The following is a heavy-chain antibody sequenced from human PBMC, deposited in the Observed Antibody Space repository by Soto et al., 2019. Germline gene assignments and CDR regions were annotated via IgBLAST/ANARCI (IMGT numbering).Heavy chain of an antibody. J-gene: IGHJ4*02. D-gene: IGHD3-9*01. V-gene: IGHV1-18*01. CDR1: GYTFTSYG. Sequence: ASVKVSCKASGYTFTSYGISWVRQAPGQGLEWMGWISAYNGNTNYAQKLQGRVTMTTDTSTSTAYMELRSLRSDDTAVYYCARVQLRYFDCLRGLPDYWGQGSLVIVSS. CDR3: ARVQLRYFDCLRGLPDY. CDR2: ISAYNGNT.